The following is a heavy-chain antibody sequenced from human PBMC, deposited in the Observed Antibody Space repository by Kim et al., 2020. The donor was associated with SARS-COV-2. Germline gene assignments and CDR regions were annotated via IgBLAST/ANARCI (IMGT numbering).Heavy chain of an antibody. Sequence: SETLSLTCTVSGGSISSYYWSWIRQPPGKGLEWIGYIYYSGSTNYNPSLKSRVTISVDTSKNQFSLKLSSVTAADTAVYYCARGGGKSSSWYFDLWGRGTLVTVSS. V-gene: IGHV4-59*01. CDR1: GGSISSYY. J-gene: IGHJ2*01. D-gene: IGHD6-13*01. CDR2: IYYSGST. CDR3: ARGGGKSSSWYFDL.